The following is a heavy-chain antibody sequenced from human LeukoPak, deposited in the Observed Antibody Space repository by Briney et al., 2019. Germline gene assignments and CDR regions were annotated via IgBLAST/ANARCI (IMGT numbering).Heavy chain of an antibody. J-gene: IGHJ4*02. CDR1: GYTFTSYA. Sequence: ASVKVSCKASGYTFTSYAMNWVRQAPGQGLEWMGWINTNTGNPTYAQGFTGRFIFSLDTSVSTAYLQISSLKAEDTAVYYCARVVSVTMVRGVSGPFDYWGQGTLVTVSS. D-gene: IGHD3-10*01. V-gene: IGHV7-4-1*02. CDR3: ARVVSVTMVRGVSGPFDY. CDR2: INTNTGNP.